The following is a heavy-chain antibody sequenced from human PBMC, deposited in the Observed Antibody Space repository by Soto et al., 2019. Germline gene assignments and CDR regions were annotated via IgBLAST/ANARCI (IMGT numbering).Heavy chain of an antibody. CDR3: ARELPLAVAGTLTYYYGMDV. J-gene: IGHJ6*02. Sequence: QVQLVQSGAEVKKPGSSVKVSCKASGGTFSSYTISWVRQAPGQGLEWMGRIIPILGIANYAQKFQGRVTITAAKSTSTAYMELSSLRSEDTAVYYCARELPLAVAGTLTYYYGMDVWGQGTTVTVSS. CDR2: IIPILGIA. V-gene: IGHV1-69*08. CDR1: GGTFSSYT. D-gene: IGHD6-19*01.